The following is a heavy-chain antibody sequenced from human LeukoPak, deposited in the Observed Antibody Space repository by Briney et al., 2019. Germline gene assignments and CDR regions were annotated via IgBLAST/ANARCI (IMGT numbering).Heavy chain of an antibody. V-gene: IGHV4-34*01. CDR2: INHSGST. Sequence: SETLSLTCAVYGGSFSGYYWSWIRQPPGKGLEWIGEINHSGSTNYNPSLKSRVTISVDTSKNQFSLKLSSVTAADTAVYYCARVWWGKVYSYWGQGTLVTVPS. CDR3: ARVWWGKVYSY. CDR1: GGSFSGYY. J-gene: IGHJ4*02. D-gene: IGHD2-21*01.